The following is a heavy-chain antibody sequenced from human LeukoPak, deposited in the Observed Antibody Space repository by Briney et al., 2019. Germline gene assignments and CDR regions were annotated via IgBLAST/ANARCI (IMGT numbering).Heavy chain of an antibody. D-gene: IGHD3-22*01. V-gene: IGHV3-30*04. CDR2: ISYDESYK. CDR1: GGTFSSYA. J-gene: IGHJ4*02. Sequence: PGGSLRLSCAASGGTFSSYAMSWVRQAPGRGLEWVAVISYDESYKFYADSVKGRFTISRDNSKNTLYLQMNSLRAEDTAVYYCAKDDSRSWSTFDYWGQGTLVTVSS. CDR3: AKDDSRSWSTFDY.